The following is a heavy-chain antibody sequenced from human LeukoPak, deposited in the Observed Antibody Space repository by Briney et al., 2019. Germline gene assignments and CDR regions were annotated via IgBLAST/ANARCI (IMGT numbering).Heavy chain of an antibody. CDR3: TKESESYDSSGSTFDY. J-gene: IGHJ4*02. CDR1: GFTFSSYG. V-gene: IGHV3-30*02. CDR2: IRYDGSNK. D-gene: IGHD3-22*01. Sequence: GGSLRLSCAASGFTFSSYGMRWVRQAPGKGLEWMPFIRYDGSNKYYAGSVKGRFSISRDDSKNTLYLQMNSLRAEDTAVYYCTKESESYDSSGSTFDYWGQGTLVTVSS.